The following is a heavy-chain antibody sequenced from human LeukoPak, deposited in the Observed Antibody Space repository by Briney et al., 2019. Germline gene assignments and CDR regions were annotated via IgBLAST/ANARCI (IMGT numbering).Heavy chain of an antibody. J-gene: IGHJ4*02. CDR1: GFTFSNSW. CDR3: ASEVIVGATE. CDR2: VSGATDRT. Sequence: GGSLRLSCAASGFTFSNSWMSWVRQAPGQGPEWVSTVSGATDRTYHADSVKGRFNISRDNAKNSLYLQMNSLRAEDTAVYYCASEVIVGATEWGQGTLVTVSS. V-gene: IGHV3-21*01. D-gene: IGHD1-26*01.